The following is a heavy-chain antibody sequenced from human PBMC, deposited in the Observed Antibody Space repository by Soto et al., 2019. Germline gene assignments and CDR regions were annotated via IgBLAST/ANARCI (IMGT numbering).Heavy chain of an antibody. CDR2: ISSDGSYE. J-gene: IGHJ4*02. CDR3: VKSKEVGDCDFKFDY. D-gene: IGHD2-21*02. CDR1: GFTFSNYG. Sequence: QVQLVESGGGVVQPGRSLRLSCAASGFTFSNYGMHWVRQAPGKGLEWVAVISSDGSYEYYGDSVKGRFTVSRDNSKNTLYVQMDSLRAEDTDVYYCVKSKEVGDCDFKFDYWGQGTLVTVSS. V-gene: IGHV3-30*18.